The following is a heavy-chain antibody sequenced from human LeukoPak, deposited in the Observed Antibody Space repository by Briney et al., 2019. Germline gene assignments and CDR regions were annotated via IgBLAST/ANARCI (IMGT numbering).Heavy chain of an antibody. V-gene: IGHV3-48*03. J-gene: IGHJ5*02. CDR1: GFTFSSYE. CDR2: ISSSGSTV. CDR3: ARAPTKFRRDWFDP. Sequence: PGGSLRLSCAASGFTFSSYEMNWVRQAPGKGLEWVSYISSSGSTVYYAASVKGRFTISRENAKNSLYLQMNNLRVEDTAVYYCARAPTKFRRDWFDPWGQGTLVTVSS. D-gene: IGHD3-9*01.